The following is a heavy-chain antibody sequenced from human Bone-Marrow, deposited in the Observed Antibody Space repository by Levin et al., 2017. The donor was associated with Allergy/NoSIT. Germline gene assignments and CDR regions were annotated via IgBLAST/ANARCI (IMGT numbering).Heavy chain of an antibody. CDR3: ASRTMTFGVEMYYYFYGMDI. J-gene: IGHJ6*02. CDR2: IVPIFGTV. V-gene: IGHV1-69*06. CDR1: GDTFNRDA. Sequence: GASVKVSCKSSGDTFNRDALSWVRQAPGQGLEWMGAIVPIFGTVNYAQRFQGRLTISANRSTSTVYMELSSLRSDDTAIYYCASRTMTFGVEMYYYFYGMDIWGQGTRVTVSS. D-gene: IGHD3-3*01.